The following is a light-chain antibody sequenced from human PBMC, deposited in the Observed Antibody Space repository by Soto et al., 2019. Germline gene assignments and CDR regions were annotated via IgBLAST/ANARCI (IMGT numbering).Light chain of an antibody. CDR1: QSVSSF. V-gene: IGKV3-11*01. CDR3: QQRSNWPRIFT. J-gene: IGKJ3*01. Sequence: IVLTQSPATLSLSPGERAILSCRASQSVSSFLAWYQQKPGQAPRLLIYDASSRATGVPARFSGSGSGTDFTLTISGLEPEDFAVYYCQQRSNWPRIFTFGPGTKVDIK. CDR2: DAS.